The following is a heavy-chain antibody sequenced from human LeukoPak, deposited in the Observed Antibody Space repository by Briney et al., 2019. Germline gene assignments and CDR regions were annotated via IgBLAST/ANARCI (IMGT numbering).Heavy chain of an antibody. CDR1: GGSISSSSYY. CDR3: ARHPRYWGFPPLGDY. D-gene: IGHD7-27*01. V-gene: IGHV4-39*01. Sequence: SETLSLTCTVSGGSISSSSYYWGWIRQPPGKGLEWIGSIYYSGSTYYNPSLKSRVTISVDTSKNQFSLKLSSVTAADTAVYYCARHPRYWGFPPLGDYWGQGTLVTVFS. J-gene: IGHJ4*02. CDR2: IYYSGST.